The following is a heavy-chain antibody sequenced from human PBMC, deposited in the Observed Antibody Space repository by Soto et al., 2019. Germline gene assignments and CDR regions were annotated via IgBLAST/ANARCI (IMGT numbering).Heavy chain of an antibody. Sequence: EVQLVESGGGLVQPGRSLRLSCAASGFTFDDYAMHWVRQAPGKGLEWVSGISWNSGSIGYADSVKGRFTISRDNAKTSLYLQMNSLRAEDTALYYCASNRGYSGYDAFDYWGQGTLVTVSS. CDR2: ISWNSGSI. CDR1: GFTFDDYA. V-gene: IGHV3-9*01. D-gene: IGHD5-12*01. CDR3: ASNRGYSGYDAFDY. J-gene: IGHJ4*02.